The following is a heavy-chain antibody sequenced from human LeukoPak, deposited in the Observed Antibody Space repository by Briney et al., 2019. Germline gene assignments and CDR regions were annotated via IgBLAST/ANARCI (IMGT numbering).Heavy chain of an antibody. CDR1: GFTFHAHG. V-gene: IGHV3-20*04. D-gene: IGHD1-26*01. CDR2: ISWNGGSI. CDR3: VKDGSYIAFDI. J-gene: IGHJ3*02. Sequence: PGGSLRLSCVASGFTFHAHGMNWVRQAPGKGLEWVSGISWNGGSINYADSVKGRFTISRDNTKNSLYLQMTSLKVEDTSLYYCVKDGSYIAFDIWGLGTMVTVSS.